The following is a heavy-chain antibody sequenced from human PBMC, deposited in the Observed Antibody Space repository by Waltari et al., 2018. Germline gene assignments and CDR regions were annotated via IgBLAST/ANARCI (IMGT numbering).Heavy chain of an antibody. CDR2: ITNSGGST. V-gene: IGHV3-23*01. J-gene: IGHJ4*02. CDR1: GLTFSSDD. Sequence: EVQLLESGGGLVQPGGSLRLSGAASGLTFSSDDMNWVRQAPGKGLEWVSYITNSGGSTYHADSVKGRFTISRDNSKNMLYLQMNSLRAEDTAVYYCARRPCRDGNCYMDHWGQGTLVTVSS. D-gene: IGHD2-15*01. CDR3: ARRPCRDGNCYMDH.